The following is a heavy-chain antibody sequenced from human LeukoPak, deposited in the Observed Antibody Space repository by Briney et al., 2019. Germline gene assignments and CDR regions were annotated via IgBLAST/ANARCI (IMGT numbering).Heavy chain of an antibody. Sequence: VXVSXKAXGGTFXXYAISWVRQAPGQXLEWMGGIIPIFGTANYAQKFQGRVTITADESTSTAYMELSSLRSEDTAVYYCASDCSSTSCYRSRGNYWGQGTLVTVSS. V-gene: IGHV1-69*13. CDR3: ASDCSSTSCYRSRGNY. CDR1: GGTFXXYA. J-gene: IGHJ4*02. D-gene: IGHD2-2*02. CDR2: IIPIFGTA.